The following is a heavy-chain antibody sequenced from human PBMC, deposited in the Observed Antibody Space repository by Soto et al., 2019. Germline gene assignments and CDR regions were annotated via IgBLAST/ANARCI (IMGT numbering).Heavy chain of an antibody. Sequence: SVKVSCKGSGGTFSSYTITWVRQAPGQGLEWMGRIIPIFGIASYAQKFQGRVTITADKSTGTGYMELSSLRSEDTAVYYCARVTGYYAPDYWGQGTLVTVSS. V-gene: IGHV1-69*02. CDR3: ARVTGYYAPDY. CDR2: IIPIFGIA. D-gene: IGHD3-9*01. J-gene: IGHJ4*02. CDR1: GGTFSSYT.